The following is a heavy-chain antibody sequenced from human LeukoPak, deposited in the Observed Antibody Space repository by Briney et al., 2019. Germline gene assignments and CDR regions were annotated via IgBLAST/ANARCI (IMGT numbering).Heavy chain of an antibody. CDR3: ANGYSYGYDY. Sequence: GGSLRLXCAASGFTFSSYAMSWVRQAPGKGLESVSAISGSGGSTYYADSVKGRFTISRDNSKNTLYLQMNSLRAEDTAVYYCANGYSYGYDYWGQGTLVTVSS. V-gene: IGHV3-23*01. CDR2: ISGSGGST. J-gene: IGHJ4*02. CDR1: GFTFSSYA. D-gene: IGHD5-18*01.